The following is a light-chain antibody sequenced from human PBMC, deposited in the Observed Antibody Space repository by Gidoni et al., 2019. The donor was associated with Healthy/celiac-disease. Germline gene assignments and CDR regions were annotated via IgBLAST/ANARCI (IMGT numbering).Light chain of an antibody. J-gene: IGKJ4*01. CDR3: QKRSDWLT. CDR1: QSVSSY. V-gene: IGKV3-11*01. Sequence: EIVLTQSPATLSLSPGERATLSFRASQSVSSYLAWYQQKHGQAPRLLIYDASNRATGIPAQFSGSGSGTNFTLTIGGLGPEEFAVYYCQKRSDWLTFGGXTKVEIK. CDR2: DAS.